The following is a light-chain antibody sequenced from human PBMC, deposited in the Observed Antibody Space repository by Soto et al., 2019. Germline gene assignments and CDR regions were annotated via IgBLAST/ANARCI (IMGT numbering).Light chain of an antibody. CDR2: ETS. CDR3: QQTSSYPST. J-gene: IGKJ4*01. Sequence: IHCTHSPSSLSASLVDRVTITCRASQGIDSYLAWYQQRPGKVPQLLIYETSILQSGVSSRFSGSGSGTDFTLTISSLQAEDFATYYCQQTSSYPSTFGGGTKVDIK. CDR1: QGIDSY. V-gene: IGKV1-9*01.